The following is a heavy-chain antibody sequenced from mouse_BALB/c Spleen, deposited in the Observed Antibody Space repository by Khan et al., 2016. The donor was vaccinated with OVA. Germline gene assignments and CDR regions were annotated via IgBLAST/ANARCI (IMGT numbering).Heavy chain of an antibody. D-gene: IGHD2-1*01. CDR1: GYTFTSYY. Sequence: QVQLKQSGAELVKPGASVRLSCKASGYTFTSYYLYWVKQRPGQGLEWIGDINPNNGGTNFNEKFKSKATLTVDQSSSTAYMQLSSLTSEDSAVYYCTRSGYGTFAYWGQGTLGTVSA. V-gene: IGHV1S81*02. CDR2: INPNNGGT. CDR3: TRSGYGTFAY. J-gene: IGHJ3*01.